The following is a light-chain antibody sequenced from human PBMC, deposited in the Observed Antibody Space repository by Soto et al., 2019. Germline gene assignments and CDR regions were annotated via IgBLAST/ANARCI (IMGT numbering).Light chain of an antibody. CDR3: QQRNSWPPTFT. V-gene: IGKV3-11*01. J-gene: IGKJ5*01. CDR2: DTS. CDR1: QSVSTY. Sequence: EIVLTQSPATLSLSPGERDPLSCRASQSVSTYVTYLAWYQQKPGQAPRLLIYDTSIRATGIPARFSGSGSGTDFTLTISSLEPEDFAVYYCQQRNSWPPTFTFGQGTRLEN.